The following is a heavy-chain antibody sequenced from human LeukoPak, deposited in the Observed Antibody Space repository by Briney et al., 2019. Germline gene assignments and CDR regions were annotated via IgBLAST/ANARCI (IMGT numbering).Heavy chain of an antibody. Sequence: GGSLRLSCAASGFTFSSYGMHWVRQAPGKGLEWVAVISYDGSNKYYADSVKGRFTISRDNSKNTLYLQMNSLRAEDTAVYHCSKEMTTWFYYFDYWGQGTLVTVSS. V-gene: IGHV3-30*18. CDR2: ISYDGSNK. CDR1: GFTFSSYG. D-gene: IGHD4-11*01. J-gene: IGHJ4*02. CDR3: SKEMTTWFYYFDY.